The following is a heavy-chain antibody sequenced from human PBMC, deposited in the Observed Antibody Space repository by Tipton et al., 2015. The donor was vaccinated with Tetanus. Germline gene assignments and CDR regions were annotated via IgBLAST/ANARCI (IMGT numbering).Heavy chain of an antibody. Sequence: TLSLTCTVSGGSVRSTNSYWSWLRQPPGKGLEWIGYIYYSGTTKYNPSLKSRVTMSVDTSKNQFSLRLNSVTATDTAVYYCARHEESTDYCDNWGQGTLVTVSS. J-gene: IGHJ4*02. CDR1: GGSVRSTNSY. CDR2: IYYSGTT. CDR3: ARHEESTDYCDN. V-gene: IGHV4-61*01. D-gene: IGHD5/OR15-5a*01.